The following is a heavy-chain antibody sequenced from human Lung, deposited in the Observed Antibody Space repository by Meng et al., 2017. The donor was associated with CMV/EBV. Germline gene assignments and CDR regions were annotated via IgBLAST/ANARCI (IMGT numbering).Heavy chain of an antibody. J-gene: IGHJ4*02. CDR2: INPNSGGT. CDR3: VTYCGGDCYSGFDY. V-gene: IGHV1-2*02. D-gene: IGHD2-21*02. Sequence: QVQLVQSGAEVKKPGASVKVACXASGYTFTGYYMHWVRQAPGQGLEWMGWINPNSGGTNYAQKFQGRVTMTRDTSISTAYMELSRLRSDDTAVYYCVTYCGGDCYSGFDYWGQGTLVTVSS. CDR1: GYTFTGYY.